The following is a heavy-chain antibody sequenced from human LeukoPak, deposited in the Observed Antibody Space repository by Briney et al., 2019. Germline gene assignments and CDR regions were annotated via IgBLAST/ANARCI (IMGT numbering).Heavy chain of an antibody. CDR3: ARSCDILTGYYHNWFDP. CDR2: FYYSGTS. V-gene: IGHV4-39*07. J-gene: IGHJ5*02. Sequence: PSETLSLTCTVSGGSISSSNYYWGWIRQPPGKGLEWIGSFYYSGTSYYNPSLKSQVTMSADTSKNQLSLELRSVTAADTAVYYCARSCDILTGYYHNWFDPWGQGTLVTVSS. CDR1: GGSISSSNYY. D-gene: IGHD3-9*01.